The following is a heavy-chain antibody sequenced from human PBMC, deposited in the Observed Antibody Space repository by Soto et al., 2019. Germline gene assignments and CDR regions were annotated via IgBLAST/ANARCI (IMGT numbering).Heavy chain of an antibody. D-gene: IGHD2-15*01. Sequence: GGSLRLSCAASGFTFSSYSMNWVRQAPGKGLEWVSSISSSSSYIYYADSVKGRFTISRDNAKNSLYLQMNSLRAEDTAVYYCARDLYSDILVVVAAPPPDYWGQGTLVTVSS. V-gene: IGHV3-21*01. CDR2: ISSSSSYI. J-gene: IGHJ4*02. CDR1: GFTFSSYS. CDR3: ARDLYSDILVVVAAPPPDY.